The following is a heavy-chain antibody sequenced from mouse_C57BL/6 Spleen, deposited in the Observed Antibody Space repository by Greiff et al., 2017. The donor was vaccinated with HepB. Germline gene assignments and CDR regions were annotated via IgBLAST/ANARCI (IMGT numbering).Heavy chain of an antibody. D-gene: IGHD2-1*01. CDR3: ARERGNYGYFDV. V-gene: IGHV1-81*01. J-gene: IGHJ1*03. CDR1: GYTFTSYG. Sequence: VQLQQSGAELARPGASVKLSCKASGYTFTSYGISWVKQRTGQGLEWIGEIYPRSGNTYYNEKFKGKATLTADKSSSTAYMELRSLTSEDSAVYFCARERGNYGYFDVWGTGTTVTVSS. CDR2: IYPRSGNT.